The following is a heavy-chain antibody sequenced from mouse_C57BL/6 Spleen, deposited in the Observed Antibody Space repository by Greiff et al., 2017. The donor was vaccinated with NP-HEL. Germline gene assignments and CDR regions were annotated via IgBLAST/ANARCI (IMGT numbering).Heavy chain of an antibody. CDR2: IYPSDSET. CDR1: GYTFTSYW. V-gene: IGHV1-61*01. D-gene: IGHD2-2*01. Sequence: QVQLQQPGAELVRPGSSVKLSCKASGYTFTSYWMDWVKQRPGQGLEWIGNIYPSDSETHYNQKFKDKATLTVDKSSSTAYMQLSSLTSEDSAVYYCARSFYGYHYYAMDYWGQGTSVTVSS. J-gene: IGHJ4*01. CDR3: ARSFYGYHYYAMDY.